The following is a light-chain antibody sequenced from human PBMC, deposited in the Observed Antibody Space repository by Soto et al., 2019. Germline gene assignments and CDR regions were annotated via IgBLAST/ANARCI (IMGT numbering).Light chain of an antibody. J-gene: IGKJ3*01. CDR2: QTS. Sequence: DIQMTQSPATLSSSVGERVIITCRASQDIGVWLAWYQQKTGKAPKLLIYQTSTLESGVTSRFIGSRSGTEFTLTIICLQPDDFSTYYCQQYSSYSVFTFGPGTKVDIK. V-gene: IGKV1-5*03. CDR1: QDIGVW. CDR3: QQYSSYSVFT.